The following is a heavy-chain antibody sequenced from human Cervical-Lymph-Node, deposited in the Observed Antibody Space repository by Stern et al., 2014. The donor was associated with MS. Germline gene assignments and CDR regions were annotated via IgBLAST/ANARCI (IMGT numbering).Heavy chain of an antibody. CDR1: GFVFRRYA. V-gene: IGHV3-30*04. J-gene: IGHJ4*02. CDR2: ISYDGRDK. CDR3: AKGGSGSYLD. Sequence: VQLVESGGGVVQPGRSLRLSCAASGFVFRRYALHWVRQAPGKGLEWVSLISYDGRDKYYTDYVKGRFTVPRDNSNNTVDLEMNSLRLEDTAVYYCAKGGSGSYLDWGQGSLVTVSS. D-gene: IGHD1-26*01.